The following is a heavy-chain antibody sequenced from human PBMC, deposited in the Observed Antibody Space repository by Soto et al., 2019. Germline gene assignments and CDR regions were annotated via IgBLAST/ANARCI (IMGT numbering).Heavy chain of an antibody. J-gene: IGHJ4*02. V-gene: IGHV1-3*05. CDR2: INAGNGNT. Sequence: QVQLVQSGAEEKKPGASVKVSCKASGYTFTSYAMHWVRQAPGQRLEWMGWINAGNGNTKYSQKFQGRVTITRDTSASTAYMELSSLRSEDTAVYYCARSLVVVTALDYWGQGTLFTVSS. CDR1: GYTFTSYA. CDR3: ARSLVVVTALDY. D-gene: IGHD2-21*02.